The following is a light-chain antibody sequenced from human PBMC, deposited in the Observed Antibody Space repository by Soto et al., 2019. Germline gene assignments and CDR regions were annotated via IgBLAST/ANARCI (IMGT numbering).Light chain of an antibody. Sequence: QMTQSPSSLSASVGEKIIITCRASRDVGSDVSWYQQKPGQAPKLLIHAASNLYTGVPSRCSGSRSGTEFTLTISSLQPEDFASYYCLQDYGDSWTFGQGTKVEIE. CDR2: AAS. CDR1: RDVGSD. V-gene: IGKV1-6*01. J-gene: IGKJ1*01. CDR3: LQDYGDSWT.